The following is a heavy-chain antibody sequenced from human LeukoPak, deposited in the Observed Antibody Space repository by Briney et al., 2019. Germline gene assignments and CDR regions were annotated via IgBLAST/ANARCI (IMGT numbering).Heavy chain of an antibody. V-gene: IGHV2-5*01. CDR2: IYWNDDK. D-gene: IGHD5-18*01. Sequence: ESGPTLVKPTQTLTLTCTFSGFSLSTNGVGVGWIRQPPGKALEWLGFIYWNDDKRYSPSLKSRLTITKDTSKNQVVLTMTNMDPVDTATFYCAHSISGCNYGSFDYWGQGTLVTISS. J-gene: IGHJ4*02. CDR3: AHSISGCNYGSFDY. CDR1: GFSLSTNGVG.